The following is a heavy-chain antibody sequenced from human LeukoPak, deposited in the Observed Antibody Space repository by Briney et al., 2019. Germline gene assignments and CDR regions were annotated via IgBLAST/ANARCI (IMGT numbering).Heavy chain of an antibody. Sequence: GGSLRLSCAASGFTFSDYYMSWIRQAPGKGLEWVSYISSSSTYTDYADSVKGRFTISRNNAKNSLFLQMNSLRAEDTAMYYCARETYGRFDYWGQGTLVTVSS. CDR1: GFTFSDYY. V-gene: IGHV3-11*05. CDR2: ISSSSTYT. J-gene: IGHJ4*02. D-gene: IGHD4-17*01. CDR3: ARETYGRFDY.